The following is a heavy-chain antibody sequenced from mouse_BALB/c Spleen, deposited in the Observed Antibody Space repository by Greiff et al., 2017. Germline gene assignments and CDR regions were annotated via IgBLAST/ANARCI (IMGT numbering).Heavy chain of an antibody. V-gene: IGHV5-12-2*01. CDR2: ISNGGGST. CDR3: ARHEGILPMDY. CDR1: GFTFSSYT. J-gene: IGHJ4*01. Sequence: EVQGVESGGGLVQPGGSLKLSCAASGFTFSSYTMSWVRQTPEKRLEWVAYISNGGGSTYYPDTVKGRFTISRDNAKNTLYLQMSSLKSEDTAMYYCARHEGILPMDYWGQGTSVTVSS.